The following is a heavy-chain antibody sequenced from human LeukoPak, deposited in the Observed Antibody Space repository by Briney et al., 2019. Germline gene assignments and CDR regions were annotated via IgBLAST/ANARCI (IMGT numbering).Heavy chain of an antibody. CDR1: GFTFSACE. V-gene: IGHV3-48*03. Sequence: PGGSLRLSCAISGFTFSACELTWVRQAPGKGLEWVSYISRSGSTRYYADSVKGRFTISRDNAKNSLYLQMNSLRAEDTAVHYCARVATMVRVPLDALDIWGQGTMVSVSS. D-gene: IGHD3-10*01. J-gene: IGHJ3*02. CDR2: ISRSGSTR. CDR3: ARVATMVRVPLDALDI.